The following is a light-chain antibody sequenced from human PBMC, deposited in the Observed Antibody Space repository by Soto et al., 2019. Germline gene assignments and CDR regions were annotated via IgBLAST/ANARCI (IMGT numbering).Light chain of an antibody. CDR2: GAS. CDR3: QLYGPSLTWT. Sequence: ETVLTQSPGTLSLSPGERATLSCRASQSVTSNYLAWYQQKPGQAPRLLIFGASGRATGIPDRFSGSGSGTDFTLTISRLEPEDFAVYYCQLYGPSLTWTFGQGTKVDIK. CDR1: QSVTSNY. V-gene: IGKV3-20*01. J-gene: IGKJ1*01.